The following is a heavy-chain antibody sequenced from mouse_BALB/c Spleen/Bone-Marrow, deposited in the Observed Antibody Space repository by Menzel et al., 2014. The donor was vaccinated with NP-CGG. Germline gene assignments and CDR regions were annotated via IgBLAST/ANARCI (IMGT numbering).Heavy chain of an antibody. CDR2: IWSGGST. V-gene: IGHV2-2*02. CDR1: GFSLTRYG. D-gene: IGHD1-1*01. CDR3: ARDYYYGSRAMDY. J-gene: IGHJ4*01. Sequence: QVQLKESGPGLMQPSQSLSITCTVSGFSLTRYGIHWVRQSPGKGLEWLGVIWSGGSTDYNAAFISRLSINKDNSKSQVFFKMNSLQANDTAIYYCARDYYYGSRAMDYWGQGTSVTVSP.